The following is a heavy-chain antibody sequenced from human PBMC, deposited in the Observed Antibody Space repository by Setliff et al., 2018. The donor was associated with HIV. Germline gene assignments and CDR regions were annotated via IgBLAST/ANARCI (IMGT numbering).Heavy chain of an antibody. CDR1: GYTFTGYY. Sequence: ASVKVSCKASGYTFTGYYMHWVRQAPGQGLEWMGRIIPILGTANYAQKFQGRVTITAEKSTSTVYMELSSLRSEDTAVYYCARALDDILPGMTRKWFDPWGQGTLVTVSS. CDR3: ARALDDILPGMTRKWFDP. CDR2: IIPILGTA. J-gene: IGHJ5*02. D-gene: IGHD3-9*01. V-gene: IGHV1-69*08.